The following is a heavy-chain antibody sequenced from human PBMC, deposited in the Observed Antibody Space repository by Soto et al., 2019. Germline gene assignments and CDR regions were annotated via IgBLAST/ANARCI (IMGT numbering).Heavy chain of an antibody. CDR3: ATYTVPYFDY. CDR1: GSSISSSNW. V-gene: IGHV4-4*02. J-gene: IGHJ4*02. Sequence: PSENLSLTCAVSGSSISSSNWWSWVRQPPGKGLEWIGEIYHSGSTNYNPSLKSRVTISVDKSKNQFSLKLGSVTAADTAVYYCATYTVPYFDYWGQGTLVTVSS. D-gene: IGHD4-17*01. CDR2: IYHSGST.